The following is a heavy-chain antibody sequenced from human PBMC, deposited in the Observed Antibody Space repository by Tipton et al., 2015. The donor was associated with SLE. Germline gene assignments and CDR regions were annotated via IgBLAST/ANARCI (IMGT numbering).Heavy chain of an antibody. CDR1: GGSLSDYY. CDR2: INHSGST. J-gene: IGHJ3*02. Sequence: LRLSCAVYGGSLSDYYWSWIRQPPGKGLEWIGEINHSGSTNYNPSLKSRVTISVDTSKNQFSLKLSSVTAADTAVYYCARGLSMILAPRAFDIWGQGTVVTVSS. V-gene: IGHV4-34*01. CDR3: ARGLSMILAPRAFDI. D-gene: IGHD3-22*01.